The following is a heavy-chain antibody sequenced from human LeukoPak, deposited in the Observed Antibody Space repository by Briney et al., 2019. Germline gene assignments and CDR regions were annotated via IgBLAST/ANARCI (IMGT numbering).Heavy chain of an antibody. J-gene: IGHJ4*02. CDR2: IYYSGRT. Sequence: PSETLSLTCTVSGGSISGYYWSWIRQPPGKGLEWIGYIYYSGRTNYSPSLESRVTISVDTSRSQFSLQLSSVTAADTAVYYCARMYCSSTSCYLFHFDYWGQGILVTVSS. CDR3: ARMYCSSTSCYLFHFDY. D-gene: IGHD2-2*01. CDR1: GGSISGYY. V-gene: IGHV4-59*01.